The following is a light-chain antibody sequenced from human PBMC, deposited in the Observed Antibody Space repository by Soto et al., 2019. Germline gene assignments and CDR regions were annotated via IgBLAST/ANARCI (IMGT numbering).Light chain of an antibody. Sequence: DIQMTQSPSTLSASVGDRVTITCRASQSISSWLAWYQQKPGKAPKLLIYDAYSLESGVPSRFSGSGSGTDFTLTISSLQPEDFATYYCQQFNNYLPITFGQGTRLEIK. CDR1: QSISSW. CDR2: DAY. V-gene: IGKV1-5*01. J-gene: IGKJ5*01. CDR3: QQFNNYLPIT.